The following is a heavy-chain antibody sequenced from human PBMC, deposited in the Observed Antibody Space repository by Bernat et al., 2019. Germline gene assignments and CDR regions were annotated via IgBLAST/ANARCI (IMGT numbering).Heavy chain of an antibody. V-gene: IGHV4-34*01. J-gene: IGHJ5*02. D-gene: IGHD3-10*01. CDR3: ARGLVAKMVQGVIISALFDP. CDR2: INHSGST. CDR1: GGSFSGYY. Sequence: QVQLQQWGAGLLKPSETLSLTCAVYGGSFSGYYWSWIRQPPGKGLVWVGEINHSGSTNYNPSLKSRVTISVDTSKNQFSLKLSSVTAADTAVYYCARGLVAKMVQGVIISALFDPWGQRTLVTVSS.